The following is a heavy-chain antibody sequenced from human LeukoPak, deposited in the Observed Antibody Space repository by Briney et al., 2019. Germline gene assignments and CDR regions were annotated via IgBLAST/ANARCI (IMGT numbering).Heavy chain of an antibody. V-gene: IGHV3-7*01. CDR3: ARDRSDIWAGYNGAFDI. CDR2: IKLDGTET. Sequence: GGSLRLSCEVSGFIFSRYWMSWLRPPPGKGPEWVATIKLDGTETYYVESVRGRFTIPRHNAKNSLCLQMNSLRFEDTAIYFCARDRSDIWAGYNGAFDIWGLGTKVTVSS. CDR1: GFIFSRYW. D-gene: IGHD5-24*01. J-gene: IGHJ3*02.